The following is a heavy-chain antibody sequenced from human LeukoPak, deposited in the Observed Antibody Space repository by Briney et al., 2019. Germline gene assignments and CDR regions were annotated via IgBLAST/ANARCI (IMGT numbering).Heavy chain of an antibody. D-gene: IGHD2-15*01. V-gene: IGHV3-74*01. CDR1: GFTFSSYW. CDR3: ARESYCSGGSCYSGRAFDI. CDR2: INTDGSKT. J-gene: IGHJ3*02. Sequence: GGSLRLSCAASGFTFSSYWMHWVRQAPGKGLVWVSRINTDGSKTTYADSVKGRFTMSRDSAKNTLYLQMNSPRAEDTAVYYCARESYCSGGSCYSGRAFDIWGQGTMVTVSS.